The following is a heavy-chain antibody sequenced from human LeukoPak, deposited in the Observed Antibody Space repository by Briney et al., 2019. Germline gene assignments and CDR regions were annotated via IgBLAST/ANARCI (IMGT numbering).Heavy chain of an antibody. D-gene: IGHD3-22*01. CDR1: GGSISSGGYY. V-gene: IGHV4-31*03. J-gene: IGHJ4*02. CDR2: IYYSGST. CDR3: ARGPAYYYDSSGYCMNY. Sequence: PSQTLSLTCTVSGGSISSGGYYWSWIRQHPGKGLEWIGYIYYSGSTYYNPSLKSRVTISVDTSKNQFSLKLSSVPAADTAVYYCARGPAYYYDSSGYCMNYWGQGTLVTVSS.